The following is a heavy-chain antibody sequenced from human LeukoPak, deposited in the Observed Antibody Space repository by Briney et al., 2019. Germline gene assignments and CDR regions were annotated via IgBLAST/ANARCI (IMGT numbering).Heavy chain of an antibody. V-gene: IGHV3-20*04. Sequence: GGSLRLSCADSGFKFDDYGMSWVRQAPGKGLEWVSGINWNGRSTTYADSVKGRFTISRDNAKNSLSLQMNSLRAEDTALYYCARGATGTTFDYWSQGTLVTVSS. CDR3: ARGATGTTFDY. J-gene: IGHJ4*02. CDR1: GFKFDDYG. CDR2: INWNGRST. D-gene: IGHD1-1*01.